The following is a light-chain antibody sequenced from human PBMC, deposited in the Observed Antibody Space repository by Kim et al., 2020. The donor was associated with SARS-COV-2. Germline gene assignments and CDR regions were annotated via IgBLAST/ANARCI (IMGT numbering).Light chain of an antibody. Sequence: QSFSISCTGTSSNIGSYNYVSWHQQHPGKAPKLMIYDVNKRPSGISSRFSGSKSGSTASLTISGLQAEDEADYYCSSFTTRSTLVFGGGTQLTVL. CDR1: SSNIGSYNY. V-gene: IGLV2-14*03. CDR3: SSFTTRSTLV. J-gene: IGLJ3*02. CDR2: DVN.